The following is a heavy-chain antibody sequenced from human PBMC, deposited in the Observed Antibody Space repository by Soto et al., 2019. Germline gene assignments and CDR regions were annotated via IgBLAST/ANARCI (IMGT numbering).Heavy chain of an antibody. Sequence: SVKVSCKASGGTFSSYAISWVRQAPGQGLEWMGGIIPIFGTANYAQKFQGRVTITADESTSTAYMELSSLRSEDTAVYYCVVGSSWYFTGYYGMDVWGQGTTVTVSS. J-gene: IGHJ6*02. D-gene: IGHD6-13*01. V-gene: IGHV1-69*13. CDR1: GGTFSSYA. CDR3: VVGSSWYFTGYYGMDV. CDR2: IIPIFGTA.